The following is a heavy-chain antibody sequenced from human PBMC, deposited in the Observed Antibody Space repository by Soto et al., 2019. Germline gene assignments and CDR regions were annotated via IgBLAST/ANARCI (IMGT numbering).Heavy chain of an antibody. V-gene: IGHV1-69*12. D-gene: IGHD2-21*02. CDR2: IIPIFGTA. CDR3: ARPSPAITHVGDAFDI. J-gene: IGHJ3*02. CDR1: GGTFSSYA. Sequence: VQLVQSGTEVKKPGSSVKVSCKASGGTFSSYAISWVRQAPGQGLEWMGGIIPIFGTANYAQKFQGRVTITADESTSTAYMELSSLRSEDTAVYYCARPSPAITHVGDAFDIWGQGTMVTVSS.